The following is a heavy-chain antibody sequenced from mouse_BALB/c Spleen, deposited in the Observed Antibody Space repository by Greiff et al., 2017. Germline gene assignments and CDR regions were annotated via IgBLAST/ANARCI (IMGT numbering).Heavy chain of an antibody. V-gene: IGHV2-6-7*01. D-gene: IGHD1-1*01. CDR3: ARVYGSSYAMDY. Sequence: VQLKESGPGLVAPSQSLSITCTVSGFSLTGYGVNWVRQPPGKGLEWLGMIWGDGSTDYNSALKSRLSISKDNSKSQVFLKMNSLQTEDTARYYCARVYGSSYAMDYWGQGTSVTVSS. J-gene: IGHJ4*01. CDR2: IWGDGST. CDR1: GFSLTGYG.